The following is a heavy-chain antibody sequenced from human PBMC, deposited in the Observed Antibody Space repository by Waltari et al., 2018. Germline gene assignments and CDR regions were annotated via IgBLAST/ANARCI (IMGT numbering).Heavy chain of an antibody. CDR1: GGTFSSYA. J-gene: IGHJ6*02. CDR2: IIPIFGTA. CDR3: ARGPDIVVVPAARTYYYGMDV. V-gene: IGHV1-69*01. Sequence: QVQLVQSGAEVKKPGSSVKVSCKASGGTFSSYAIGWVRKAPGQGLEWMGGIIPIFGTANYAQKFQGRVTITADESTSTAYMELSSLRSEDTAVYYCARGPDIVVVPAARTYYYGMDVWGQGTTVTVSS. D-gene: IGHD2-2*01.